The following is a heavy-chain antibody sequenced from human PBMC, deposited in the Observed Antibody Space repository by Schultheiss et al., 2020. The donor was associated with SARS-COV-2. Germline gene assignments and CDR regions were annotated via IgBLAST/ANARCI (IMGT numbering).Heavy chain of an antibody. CDR3: ARSDSSSWNNWFDP. V-gene: IGHV3-9*01. CDR1: GFTFDDYA. J-gene: IGHJ5*02. Sequence: GGSLRLSCAASGFTFDDYAMHWVRQAPGKGLEWVSGISWNSGSIGYADSVKGRFTISRDNAKNSLYLQMNSLRAEDTAVYYCARSDSSSWNNWFDPWGQGTLVTVSS. D-gene: IGHD6-13*01. CDR2: ISWNSGSI.